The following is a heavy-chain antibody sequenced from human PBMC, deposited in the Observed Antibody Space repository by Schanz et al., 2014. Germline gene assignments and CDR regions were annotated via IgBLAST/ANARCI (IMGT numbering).Heavy chain of an antibody. Sequence: QVQLQQWGAGLLKPSETLSLTCGVFGGSFSGYYWSWIRQPPGKGLEWIGEIYHTGNTNYNPSLKSRVAISRDTSKNQVSLKLSSVTAADTAVYYCAREPLSGYNWFDPWGQGSLVTVSS. CDR1: GGSFSGYY. D-gene: IGHD6-25*01. CDR2: IYHTGNT. J-gene: IGHJ5*02. V-gene: IGHV4-34*01. CDR3: AREPLSGYNWFDP.